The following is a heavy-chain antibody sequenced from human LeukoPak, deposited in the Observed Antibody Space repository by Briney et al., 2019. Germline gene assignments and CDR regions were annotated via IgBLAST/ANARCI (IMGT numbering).Heavy chain of an antibody. Sequence: ASVKVSCKASGYTFTGYYMHWVRQAPGQGLEWMGRINPNSGSTNYAQKFQGRVTMTRDTPISTAYMELSRLRSDDTAVYYCATLYQLPLNYYYYGMDVWGQGTTVTVSS. CDR2: INPNSGST. CDR1: GYTFTGYY. V-gene: IGHV1-2*06. J-gene: IGHJ6*02. D-gene: IGHD2-2*01. CDR3: ATLYQLPLNYYYYGMDV.